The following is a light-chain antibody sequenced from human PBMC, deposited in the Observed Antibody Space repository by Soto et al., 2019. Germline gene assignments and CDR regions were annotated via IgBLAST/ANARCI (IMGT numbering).Light chain of an antibody. CDR2: DVN. CDR1: GSDIGGYNY. Sequence: QSALTQPASVSGSPGQSITISCTGSGSDIGGYNYVSWFRQYPNKVPKVLIYDVNNRPSGVSSRFSGSKSGNTASLTISGLQAEDEADYFCGSYTSSGVFYVFGGGTKVTVL. CDR3: GSYTSSGVFYV. V-gene: IGLV2-14*03. J-gene: IGLJ1*01.